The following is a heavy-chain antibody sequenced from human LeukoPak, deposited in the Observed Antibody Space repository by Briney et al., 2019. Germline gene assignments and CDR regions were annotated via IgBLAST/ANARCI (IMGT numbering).Heavy chain of an antibody. CDR3: ARRGGRYFDWDFGMDV. CDR1: GGSITTPSYL. D-gene: IGHD3-9*01. V-gene: IGHV4-39*01. J-gene: IGHJ6*02. CDR2: IYYSGTT. Sequence: PSETLSLTCSVSGGSITTPSYLWGWIRQPPGQGLEWIGDIYYSGTTYYNPSLKSRVTISVDTSKNQFSLKLTSLTAADTAIYYCARRGGRYFDWDFGMDVWGQGTTVIVSS.